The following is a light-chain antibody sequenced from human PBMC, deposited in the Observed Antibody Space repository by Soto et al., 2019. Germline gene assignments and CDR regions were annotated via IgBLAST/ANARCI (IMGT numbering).Light chain of an antibody. V-gene: IGKV3-15*01. Sequence: EIVMTQSPATLSVSPGETATLSCRASQSVSSSLAWYQQKPGQAPRLLISDASTRAAGLPARFSGSGSGTEFTLTISSLQSEGFAVYFCQQSNNWPKTFGQGTKVEMK. CDR2: DAS. CDR3: QQSNNWPKT. J-gene: IGKJ1*01. CDR1: QSVSSS.